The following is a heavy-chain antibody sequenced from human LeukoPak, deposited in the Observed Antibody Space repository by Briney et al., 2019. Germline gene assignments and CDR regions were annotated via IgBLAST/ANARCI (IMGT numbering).Heavy chain of an antibody. V-gene: IGHV3-30-3*01. Sequence: PGGSLRLSCAASGFTFSSYAMHWVRQAPGKGLEWVAVISYDGSNKYYADSVKGRFTISRDNSKNTLYLQMNSLRAEDTAAYYCAREGGEYYYGMDVWAQGPTVPVSS. CDR2: ISYDGSNK. D-gene: IGHD2-21*01. CDR3: AREGGEYYYGMDV. CDR1: GFTFSSYA. J-gene: IGHJ6*02.